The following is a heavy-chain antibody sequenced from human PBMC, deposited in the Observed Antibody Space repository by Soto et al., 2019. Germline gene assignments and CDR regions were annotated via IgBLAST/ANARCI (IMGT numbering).Heavy chain of an antibody. CDR2: IIPIFDTT. V-gene: IGHV1-69*01. CDR3: ARGPITLVRGIIIGGYDY. J-gene: IGHJ4*02. D-gene: IGHD3-10*01. Sequence: QVQLVQSGAEVKKPGSSVKVSCKASGGTFSNYAITWVRQAPGQGLEWMGGIIPIFDTTNYAQNFQGRVTIPADESTSTAYMELSSLRSEDTAVYYCARGPITLVRGIIIGGYDYWGQGTLVTVSS. CDR1: GGTFSNYA.